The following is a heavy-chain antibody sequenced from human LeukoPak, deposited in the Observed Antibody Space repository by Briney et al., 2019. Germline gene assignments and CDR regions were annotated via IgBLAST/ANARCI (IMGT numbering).Heavy chain of an antibody. V-gene: IGHV3-21*01. CDR1: GFIFSDYN. CDR3: ARAREDSSGYFPFDY. Sequence: GGSLRLSCAASGFIFSDYNMNWVRQAPGKGLEWVSSISGSSSYIYYADSVKGRFTISRDNAKNSLYLQMNSLRAEDTAVYYCARAREDSSGYFPFDYWGQGTLVTVSS. D-gene: IGHD3-22*01. J-gene: IGHJ4*02. CDR2: ISGSSSYI.